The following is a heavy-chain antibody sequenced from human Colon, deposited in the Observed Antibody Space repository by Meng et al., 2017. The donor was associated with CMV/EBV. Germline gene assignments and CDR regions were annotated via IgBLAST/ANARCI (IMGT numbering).Heavy chain of an antibody. D-gene: IGHD2-2*01. J-gene: IGHJ4*02. CDR3: ATAGYCSSTSCQISGGGYFDY. CDR2: INPNSGGT. V-gene: IGHV1-2*04. Sequence: ASVKVSCKASGYTFTGYYIHWVRQAPGQGLEWMGWINPNSGGTNYAQKFQGWVTMTRDTSINTAYMELSRLRSDDTAVYYCATAGYCSSTSCQISGGGYFDYWGQGTLVTVSS. CDR1: GYTFTGYY.